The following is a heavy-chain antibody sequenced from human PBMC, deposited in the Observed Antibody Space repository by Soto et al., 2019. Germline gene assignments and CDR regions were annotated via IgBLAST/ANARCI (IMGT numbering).Heavy chain of an antibody. J-gene: IGHJ4*02. CDR2: VSFDGKVT. CDR1: GFTFNSLS. CDR3: AREPYGDSQYFDY. D-gene: IGHD2-21*02. Sequence: QVPLVESGGGMAQAGTSLRLSCTGSGFTFNSLSLHWVRQGPDKGLEWVAVVSFDGKVTYYADSVKGRLTVSRDISRNNIYLQANSLRPEDTAVFYCAREPYGDSQYFDYWGQGTAVTVSS. V-gene: IGHV3-30*04.